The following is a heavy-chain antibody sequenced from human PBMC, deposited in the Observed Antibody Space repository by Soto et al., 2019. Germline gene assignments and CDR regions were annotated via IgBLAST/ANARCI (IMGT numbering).Heavy chain of an antibody. V-gene: IGHV3-23*01. CDR2: ISGSGGST. Sequence: EVQLLESGGGLVQPGGSLRLSCAASGFTFSNYAVTWVRQAPGKGLEWVLTISGSGGSTYYADSVKGRFTISRDNSKHTLYLKMNSLRAEDTAVYYCAKDQGSSWYEIDYWGQGTLVTVSS. CDR3: AKDQGSSWYEIDY. J-gene: IGHJ4*02. CDR1: GFTFSNYA. D-gene: IGHD6-13*01.